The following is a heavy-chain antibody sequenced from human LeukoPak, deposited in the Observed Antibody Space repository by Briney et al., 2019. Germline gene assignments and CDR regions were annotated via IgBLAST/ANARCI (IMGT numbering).Heavy chain of an antibody. D-gene: IGHD5-18*01. V-gene: IGHV1-46*01. CDR1: GYTFTSYY. CDR2: INPSGGST. CDR3: ARGGYSYGFDY. Sequence: VASVKVSCKASGYTFTSYYIHWVRQAPGQGLEWMGIINPSGGSTSYAPKFQGRVTMTWDMSTSTVYMELSSLRSEDMAVYYCARGGYSYGFDYWGQGTLVTVSS. J-gene: IGHJ4*02.